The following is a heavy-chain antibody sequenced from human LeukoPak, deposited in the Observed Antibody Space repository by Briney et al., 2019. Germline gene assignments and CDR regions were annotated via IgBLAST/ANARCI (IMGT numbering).Heavy chain of an antibody. J-gene: IGHJ4*02. CDR3: AKDDAWLRFGE. CDR1: GFTFSSYD. Sequence: GGSLRLSCAASGFTFSSYDMTWVRQAPGRGLEWVSSIRPSGDNTYYGDSVKGWFTISRDNSKNTLYLEVIRLTPEDSAVYYCAKDDAWLRFGEWSQGTLVTVSS. V-gene: IGHV3-23*01. CDR2: IRPSGDNT. D-gene: IGHD5-12*01.